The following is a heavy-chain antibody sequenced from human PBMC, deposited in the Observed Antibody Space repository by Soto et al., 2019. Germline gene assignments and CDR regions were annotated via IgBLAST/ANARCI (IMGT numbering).Heavy chain of an antibody. CDR1: GFIFNVYG. CDR2: LIPIYDTP. V-gene: IGHV1-69*06. Sequence: QVQLVQSGAEVKNPGSSVRVSCKTSGFIFNVYGIHWVRQAPGQGLEWMGGLIPIYDTPNYAQKFQGRVTMTADKSTATVYMEWNSLRSDDTAVYLCARVRDPHLDHYGLDVWAQGTSVTASS. J-gene: IGHJ6*02. D-gene: IGHD3-10*01. CDR3: ARVRDPHLDHYGLDV.